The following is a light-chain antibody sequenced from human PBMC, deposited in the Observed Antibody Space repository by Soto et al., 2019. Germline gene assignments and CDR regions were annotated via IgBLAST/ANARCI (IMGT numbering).Light chain of an antibody. Sequence: EIVLTQSPGTLSLSPGERATLSCRASQSVSSNFLAWYQQKPGQSPRLLIYGASSRATGIPDRFSGSGSGTDFPLTISRLEPEDFAGYYCQQYDSSPLTFGGGTKVEI. CDR1: QSVSSNF. V-gene: IGKV3-20*01. CDR3: QQYDSSPLT. CDR2: GAS. J-gene: IGKJ4*01.